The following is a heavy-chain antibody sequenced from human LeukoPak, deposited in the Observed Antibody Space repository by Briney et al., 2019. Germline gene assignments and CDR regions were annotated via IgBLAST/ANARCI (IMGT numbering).Heavy chain of an antibody. Sequence: PSETLSLTCTVSGGSISSSSAYWSWIRQPPGKGLEWIGEINHSGSTNYNPSLKSRVTISVDTSKNQFSLKLSSVTAADTAVYYCARGRIIRHYSGSYQKYFDYWGQGTLVTVSS. D-gene: IGHD1-26*01. V-gene: IGHV4-39*07. CDR3: ARGRIIRHYSGSYQKYFDY. CDR2: INHSGST. CDR1: GGSISSSSAY. J-gene: IGHJ4*02.